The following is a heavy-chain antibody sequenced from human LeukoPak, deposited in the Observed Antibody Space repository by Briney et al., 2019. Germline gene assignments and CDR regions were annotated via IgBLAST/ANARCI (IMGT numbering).Heavy chain of an antibody. D-gene: IGHD3-10*01. CDR3: ARGRITMVRGVFPFDY. V-gene: IGHV4-38-2*02. CDR2: IYHSGST. CDR1: GGSISSYY. Sequence: PSETLSLTCTVSGGSISSYYWGWIRQPPGKGLEWIGSIYHSGSTYYNPSLKSRVTISVDTSKNQFSLKLSSVTAADTAVYYCARGRITMVRGVFPFDYWGQGTLVTVSS. J-gene: IGHJ4*02.